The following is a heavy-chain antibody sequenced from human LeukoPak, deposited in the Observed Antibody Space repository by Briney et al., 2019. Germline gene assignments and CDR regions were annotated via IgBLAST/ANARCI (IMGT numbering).Heavy chain of an antibody. V-gene: IGHV1-8*01. D-gene: IGHD3-22*01. CDR1: GYTFTSYD. Sequence: ASVKVSCKASGYTFTSYDINWVRQATGQGLEWMGWMNPNSGNTGYAQTFQGRVTMTRNTSISTAYMELSSLRSEDTAVYYCARGRRYYDSSGYSHYYFDYWGQGTLVTVSS. CDR2: MNPNSGNT. J-gene: IGHJ4*02. CDR3: ARGRRYYDSSGYSHYYFDY.